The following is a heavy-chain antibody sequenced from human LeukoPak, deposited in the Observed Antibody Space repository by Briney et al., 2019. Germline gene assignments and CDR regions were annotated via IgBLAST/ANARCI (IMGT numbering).Heavy chain of an antibody. CDR1: GFIFSNNG. CDR2: IRYDGSNE. J-gene: IGHJ4*02. D-gene: IGHD6-19*01. Sequence: GGSLRLSCAASGFIFSNNGMHWVRQAPGKGLEWVAFIRYDGSNEYYADSVKGRSTISRDNSKNTLYLQMNSLRAEGTAVYYCAKDADSGWSYFDHWGQGTLVTVSS. V-gene: IGHV3-30*02. CDR3: AKDADSGWSYFDH.